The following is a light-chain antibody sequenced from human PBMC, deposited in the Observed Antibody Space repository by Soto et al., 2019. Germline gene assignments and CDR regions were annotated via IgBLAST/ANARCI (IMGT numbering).Light chain of an antibody. CDR2: DVS. J-gene: IGLJ1*01. Sequence: QSVLTQPASVSGSPGQSITISCTGTSSDVGNYNYVSWHQHHPGKAPKLMINDVSNRPSGVSSRFSGSKSGNTASLTISGLQAEDEADYYCSSYTSSDTYVFGTGTKV. V-gene: IGLV2-14*03. CDR3: SSYTSSDTYV. CDR1: SSDVGNYNY.